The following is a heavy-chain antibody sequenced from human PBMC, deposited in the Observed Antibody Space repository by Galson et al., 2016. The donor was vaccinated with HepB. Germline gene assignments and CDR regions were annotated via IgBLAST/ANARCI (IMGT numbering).Heavy chain of an antibody. Sequence: SLRLSCAASGFTFRSYGMHWVRQAPGKGLEWVAVIWYDGSSKYYGDSVKGRFTISRDNSKNTLYLQKNSLGPEDTAVYYCAAYDTGHFDYWGQGTVVTVSS. CDR1: GFTFRSYG. D-gene: IGHD3-9*01. CDR2: IWYDGSSK. J-gene: IGHJ4*02. CDR3: AAYDTGHFDY. V-gene: IGHV3-33*01.